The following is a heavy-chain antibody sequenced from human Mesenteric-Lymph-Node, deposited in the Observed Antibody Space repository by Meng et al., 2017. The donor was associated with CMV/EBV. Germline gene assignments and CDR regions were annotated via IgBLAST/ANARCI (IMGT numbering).Heavy chain of an antibody. V-gene: IGHV3-11*04. CDR1: GFTFSDYY. Sequence: GESLKISCAASGFTFSDYYMSWIRQAPGKGLEWVSYISSSGSTIYYADSVKGRFTISRDNAKNSLYLQMNSLRAEDTAVYYCARKYGSSTSRYYYYGMDVWGQGTTVTVSS. J-gene: IGHJ6*02. D-gene: IGHD2-2*01. CDR2: ISSSGSTI. CDR3: ARKYGSSTSRYYYYGMDV.